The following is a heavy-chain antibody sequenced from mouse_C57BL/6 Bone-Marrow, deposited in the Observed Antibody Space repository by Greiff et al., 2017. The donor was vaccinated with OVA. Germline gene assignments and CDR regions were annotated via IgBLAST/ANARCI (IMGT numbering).Heavy chain of an antibody. J-gene: IGHJ3*01. V-gene: IGHV1-81*01. D-gene: IGHD2-2*01. CDR3: AREGGYPAWFAY. Sequence: LVESGAELARPGASVKLSCKASGYTFTSYGISWVKQRTGQGLEWIGEIYPRSGNTYYNEKFKGKATLTADKSSSTAYMELRSLTSEDSAVYFCAREGGYPAWFAYWGQGTLVTVSA. CDR1: GYTFTSYG. CDR2: IYPRSGNT.